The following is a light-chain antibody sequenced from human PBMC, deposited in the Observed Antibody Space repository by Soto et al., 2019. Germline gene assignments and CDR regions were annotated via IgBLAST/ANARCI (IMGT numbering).Light chain of an antibody. CDR3: WSYTVSATLV. CDR1: TNDIGGYNY. J-gene: IGLJ3*02. CDR2: EVR. V-gene: IGLV2-14*01. Sequence: QSALTQPASVSGSPGQSITISCSGTTNDIGGYNYVSWYQHHPGKVPKVIIYEVRNRPSGVSNRFSGSKSGNTASLTISGLQAEDEADYYCWSYTVSATLVFGGGTQLTVL.